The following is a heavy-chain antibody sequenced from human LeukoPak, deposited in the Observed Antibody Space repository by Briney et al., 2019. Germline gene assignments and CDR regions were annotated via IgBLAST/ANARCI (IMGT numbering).Heavy chain of an antibody. D-gene: IGHD3-22*01. CDR2: IYSGGST. CDR1: GFTVSSNY. CDR3: ARADYYDSSYDY. Sequence: GGSLRLSCAASGFTVSSNYMSWVRQAPGKRLERVSVIYSGGSTYYADSVKGRFTISRDNSKNTLYLQMNSLRAEDTAVYYCARADYYDSSYDYWGQGTLVTVSS. V-gene: IGHV3-53*01. J-gene: IGHJ4*02.